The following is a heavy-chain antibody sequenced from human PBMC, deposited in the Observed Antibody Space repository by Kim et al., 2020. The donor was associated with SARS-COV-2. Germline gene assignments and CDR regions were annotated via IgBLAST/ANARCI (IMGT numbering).Heavy chain of an antibody. CDR1: GLTFSSFS. Sequence: GGSLRLSCGASGLTFSSFSFNWVRQAPGKGLEWISYITSGGDGTQYADSVRGRFTISRDNAHNLIYLQMNSLRHEDTAVYYCARDRAYAFDIWGQGTMVTVSS. J-gene: IGHJ3*02. CDR3: ARDRAYAFDI. V-gene: IGHV3-48*02. CDR2: ITSGGDGT.